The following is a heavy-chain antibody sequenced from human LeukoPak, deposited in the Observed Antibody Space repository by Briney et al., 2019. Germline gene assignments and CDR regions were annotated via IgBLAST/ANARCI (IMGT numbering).Heavy chain of an antibody. J-gene: IGHJ4*02. CDR1: GGCFSGYY. CDR3: ARGRGGEMATIKNYFDY. D-gene: IGHD5-24*01. CDR2: INHSGST. V-gene: IGHV4-34*01. Sequence: PSETLSLTCAVYGGCFSGYYWSWIRQPPGKGLEWIGEINHSGSTNYNPSLKSRVTISVDTSKNQFSLKLSSVTAADTAVYYCARGRGGEMATIKNYFDYWGQGTLVTVSS.